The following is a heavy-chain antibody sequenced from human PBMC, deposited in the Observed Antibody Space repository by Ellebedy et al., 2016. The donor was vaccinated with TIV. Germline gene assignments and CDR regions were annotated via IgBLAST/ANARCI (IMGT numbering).Heavy chain of an antibody. CDR2: IGTGGDT. CDR3: AREGSTLSGDWTDWYFDL. V-gene: IGHV3-13*01. J-gene: IGHJ2*01. Sequence: PGGSLRLSCAASGFTFSIYDFHRVRQAPGKGLEWVSAIGTGGDTYYPGSVNRRFTISRENAKNSLYLQMNSLRAEETAVYYCAREGSTLSGDWTDWYFDLWGRGTLVTVSS. D-gene: IGHD2-21*02. CDR1: GFTFSIYD.